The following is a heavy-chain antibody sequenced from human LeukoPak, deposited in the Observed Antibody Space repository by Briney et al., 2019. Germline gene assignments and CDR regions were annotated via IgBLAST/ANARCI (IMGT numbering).Heavy chain of an antibody. D-gene: IGHD1-7*01. J-gene: IGHJ4*02. V-gene: IGHV3-7*01. CDR3: ARHGRLELHFDY. Sequence: AGGSLRLSCAASGFTFSSDWMSWVRQAPGKGLEWVANIKQDGSEKYYVDSVKGRFTISRDNAKNSLYLQMNSLRAEDTAVYYCARHGRLELHFDYWGQGTLVTVSS. CDR2: IKQDGSEK. CDR1: GFTFSSDW.